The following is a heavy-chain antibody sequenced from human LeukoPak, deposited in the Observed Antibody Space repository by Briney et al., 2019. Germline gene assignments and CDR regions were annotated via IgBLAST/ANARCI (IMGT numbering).Heavy chain of an antibody. CDR3: ARGTLPHLWGGIIRYCSGGSCYSDYYYYMDV. Sequence: PSATLSLTCSVSGGSFSGSYWSWIRQPPGKGLEWIGEIYHGGSTNYNPFLKSRATTSVDTSKNQFSLKLSSVTAADTAMYYCARGTLPHLWGGIIRYCSGGSCYSDYYYYMDVWGKGTTVTVSS. CDR2: IYHGGST. CDR1: GGSFSGSY. J-gene: IGHJ6*03. D-gene: IGHD2-15*01. V-gene: IGHV4-34*01.